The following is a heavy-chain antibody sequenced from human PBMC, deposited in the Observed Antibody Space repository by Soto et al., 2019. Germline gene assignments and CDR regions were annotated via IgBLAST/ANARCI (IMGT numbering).Heavy chain of an antibody. CDR3: ARATDSASYYYDSSGYYYHD. CDR2: IIPIFGTA. CDR1: GCTFSSYA. J-gene: IGHJ4*02. Sequence: SVKVSCKASGCTFSSYAISWVRQAPGQGLEWMGGIIPIFGTANYAQKFQGRVTITADESTSTAYMEPSSLRSEDTAVYYCARATDSASYYYDSSGYYYHDWGQGTMVTVSS. V-gene: IGHV1-69*13. D-gene: IGHD3-22*01.